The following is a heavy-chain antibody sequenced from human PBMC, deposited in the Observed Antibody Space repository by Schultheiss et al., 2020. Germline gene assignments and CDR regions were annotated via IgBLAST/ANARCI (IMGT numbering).Heavy chain of an antibody. CDR1: GGSFSSYY. J-gene: IGHJ6*03. V-gene: IGHV4-34*01. Sequence: SETLSLTCAVYGGSFSSYYWSWIRQPPGKGLEWIGEINHTGSTNYNPSLKSRVTISVDTSKNQFSLKLSSVTAADTAVYYCARGYQYYYAYYYYMDVWGKGTTVTVSS. CDR3: ARGYQYYYAYYYYMDV. D-gene: IGHD3-10*01. CDR2: INHTGST.